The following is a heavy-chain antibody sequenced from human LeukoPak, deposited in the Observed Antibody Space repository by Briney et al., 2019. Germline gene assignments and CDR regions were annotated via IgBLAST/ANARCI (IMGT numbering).Heavy chain of an antibody. D-gene: IGHD2-8*01. V-gene: IGHV4-59*01. CDR3: ARDLYESEAGGMAY. Sequence: SETLSLTCTVSGGSISSYYWSWIRQPPGKGLEWIGYIYYSGSTNYNPSLKSRVTISVDTSKNQFSLKLSSVTAADTAVYYCARDLYESEAGGMAYWGQGTLVTVSS. CDR1: GGSISSYY. CDR2: IYYSGST. J-gene: IGHJ4*02.